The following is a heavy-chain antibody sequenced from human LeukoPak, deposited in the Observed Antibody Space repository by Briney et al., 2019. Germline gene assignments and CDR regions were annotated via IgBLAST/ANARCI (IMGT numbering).Heavy chain of an antibody. Sequence: ASVKVSCKASGYTFTGLYMHWVRQAPGQGLEWMGRINPNTGDPDYAQKFQGRVTMTRDTSISTAYMELSRLRSDDTAVYYCARDSYVPDYWGQGTLVTVPS. J-gene: IGHJ4*02. D-gene: IGHD3-16*01. CDR1: GYTFTGLY. V-gene: IGHV1-2*06. CDR3: ARDSYVPDY. CDR2: INPNTGDP.